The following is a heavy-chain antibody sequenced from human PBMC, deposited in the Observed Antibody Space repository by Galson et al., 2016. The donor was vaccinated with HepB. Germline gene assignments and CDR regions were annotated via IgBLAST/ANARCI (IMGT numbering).Heavy chain of an antibody. J-gene: IGHJ6*02. V-gene: IGHV3-23*01. CDR2: ISGSGDSV. CDR1: GFSFGSYA. Sequence: SLRLSCAASGFSFGSYALSWVRQAPGKGLEWVSVISGSGDSVHHADSVKGRFTISRDKPKNTVYLQMNSLRAEDTVVYYCAKDRTPWSYYGSGRYPLRGMDVWGQGTTVTVSS. CDR3: AKDRTPWSYYGSGRYPLRGMDV. D-gene: IGHD3-10*01.